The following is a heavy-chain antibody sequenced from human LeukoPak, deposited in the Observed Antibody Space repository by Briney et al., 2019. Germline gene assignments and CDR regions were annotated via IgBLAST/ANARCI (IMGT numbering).Heavy chain of an antibody. V-gene: IGHV4-59*08. J-gene: IGHJ6*02. D-gene: IGHD1-26*01. CDR2: IYYTGTI. CDR1: GGSVSGYY. Sequence: SETLSLTCAVSGGSVSGYYWSWNRLSPGKGLEWLAYIYYTGTIIYSPSLESRVTLSVDTSKNQISLNLRSVTAADTAVYYCARHDSIVYYQRGMDVWGPGTTVIVSS. CDR3: ARHDSIVYYQRGMDV.